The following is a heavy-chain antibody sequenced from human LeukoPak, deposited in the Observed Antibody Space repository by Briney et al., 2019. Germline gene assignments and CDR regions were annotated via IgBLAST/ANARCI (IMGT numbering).Heavy chain of an antibody. D-gene: IGHD2-21*02. CDR2: IYCSGST. V-gene: IGHV4-59*01. CDR1: GGSISSYY. CDR3: GRGLWWGPGWFDP. J-gene: IGHJ5*02. Sequence: NPSETLSLACTVSGGSISSYYWSWIRQPPGKGLEWIGYIYCSGSTNYNPSLKSRVTISVDTSKNQFSLKLSSVTAADTAVYYCGRGLWWGPGWFDPWGQGTLVTVST.